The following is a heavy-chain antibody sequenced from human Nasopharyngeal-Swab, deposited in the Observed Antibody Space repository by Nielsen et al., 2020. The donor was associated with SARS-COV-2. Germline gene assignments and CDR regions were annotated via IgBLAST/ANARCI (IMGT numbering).Heavy chain of an antibody. J-gene: IGHJ3*02. CDR2: ISYNSNNI. CDR1: GFTFEDFA. V-gene: IGHV3-9*03. CDR3: AKDGVHHTFDI. Sequence: GGSLRLSCTASGFTFEDFAMLWVRQAPGKGLEWVPGISYNSNNIGYADSVKGRFTISRDNAKNTLYLQMNSLRAEDMGFYYCAKDGVHHTFDIWGQGTMVTVSS.